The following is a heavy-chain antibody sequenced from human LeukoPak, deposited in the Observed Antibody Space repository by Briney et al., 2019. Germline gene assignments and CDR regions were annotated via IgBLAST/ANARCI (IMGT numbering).Heavy chain of an antibody. CDR1: GGTFSSYA. CDR3: ARGGWNDFWSGYYFDY. J-gene: IGHJ4*02. CDR2: IIPIFGTA. V-gene: IGHV1-69*01. Sequence: SVKVSCTASGGTFSSYAISWVRRAPGQGLEWMGGIIPIFGTANYAQKFQGRVTITADESTSTAYMELSSLRSEDTAVYYCARGGWNDFWSGYYFDYWGQGTLVTVSS. D-gene: IGHD3-3*01.